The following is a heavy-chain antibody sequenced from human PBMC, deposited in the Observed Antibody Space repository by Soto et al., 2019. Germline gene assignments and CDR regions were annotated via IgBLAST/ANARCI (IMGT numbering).Heavy chain of an antibody. CDR1: GGSFHNFY. J-gene: IGHJ4*02. V-gene: IGHV4-59*01. CDR2: VHYSGST. D-gene: IGHD3-22*01. Sequence: SETLSLTCNLSGGSFHNFYWLWIRQPPGKGLEWVGHVHYSGSTNYSPSLNSRATISLDTSKSQLSLKLRSVTAADPALHFCATRVAYDATCGYFSFESWGQGIPVTVSS. CDR3: ATRVAYDATCGYFSFES.